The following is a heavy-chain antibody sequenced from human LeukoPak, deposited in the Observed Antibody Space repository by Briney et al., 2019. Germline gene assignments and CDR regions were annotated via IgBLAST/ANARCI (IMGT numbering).Heavy chain of an antibody. V-gene: IGHV4-4*09. J-gene: IGHJ4*02. CDR3: ARHREYSRSSVDY. CDR2: IYSSGGT. CDR1: GGFSRSHY. D-gene: IGHD6-6*01. Sequence: SETLSLTCTVSGGFSRSHYWSWIRQPPGKGLEWIGYIYSSGGTNYNPSLKSRVTISVDTSKNQFSLKLRSVSAADTAVYYCARHREYSRSSVDYWGQGTLVTVSS.